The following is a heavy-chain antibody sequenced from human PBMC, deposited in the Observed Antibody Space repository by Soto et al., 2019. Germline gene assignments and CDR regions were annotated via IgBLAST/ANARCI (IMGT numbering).Heavy chain of an antibody. CDR2: ISGSGGST. V-gene: IGHV3-23*01. Sequence: GGSLRLSCAASGFTFSSYAMSWVRQAPGKGLEWVSAISGSGGSTYYADSVKGRFTISRDNSNNTMYLQMNSLRAEDKAVLYSATDIGEYCSSTSCHDAFDIWGQGTMVTVSS. CDR1: GFTFSSYA. CDR3: ATDIGEYCSSTSCHDAFDI. D-gene: IGHD2-2*01. J-gene: IGHJ3*02.